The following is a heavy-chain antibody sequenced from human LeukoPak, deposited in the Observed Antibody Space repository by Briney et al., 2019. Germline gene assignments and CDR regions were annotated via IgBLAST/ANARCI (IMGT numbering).Heavy chain of an antibody. CDR3: ARACSGGSCYSMWDAFDI. J-gene: IGHJ3*02. CDR1: GGSISSYY. V-gene: IGHV4-59*08. CDR2: IYYSGNT. Sequence: SETLSLTCTVSGGSISSYYWSWIRQPPGKGLEWIGYIYYSGNTDYNPSLRSRVTISADTSKNQFSLKLSSVTAADTAVYYCARACSGGSCYSMWDAFDIWGQGTMVTVSS. D-gene: IGHD2-15*01.